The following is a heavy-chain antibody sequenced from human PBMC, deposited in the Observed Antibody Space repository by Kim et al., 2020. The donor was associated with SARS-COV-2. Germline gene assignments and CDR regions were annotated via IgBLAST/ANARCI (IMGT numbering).Heavy chain of an antibody. CDR3: AKDQSGLRRYFDY. D-gene: IGHD4-17*01. J-gene: IGHJ4*02. Sequence: YADSVKGRFTISRDNSKNTLYLQMNSLRAEDTAVYYCAKDQSGLRRYFDYWGQGTLVTVSS. V-gene: IGHV3-30*02.